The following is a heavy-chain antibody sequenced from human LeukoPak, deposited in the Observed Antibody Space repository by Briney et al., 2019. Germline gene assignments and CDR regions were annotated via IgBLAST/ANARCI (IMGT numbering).Heavy chain of an antibody. J-gene: IGHJ4*02. CDR2: IYTSGST. Sequence: SETLSLTCTVSGGSISSGSYYWSWIRQPAGKGLEYIGRIYTSGSTNYNPSRESRVTISVDTSKNQFSLKLSSVTAADTAVYFCARDAPRSSWYLDYWGQGTLVTVSS. V-gene: IGHV4-61*02. CDR1: GGSISSGSYY. D-gene: IGHD6-13*01. CDR3: ARDAPRSSWYLDY.